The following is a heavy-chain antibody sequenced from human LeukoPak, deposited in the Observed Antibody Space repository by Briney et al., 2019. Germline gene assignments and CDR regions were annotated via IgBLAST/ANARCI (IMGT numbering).Heavy chain of an antibody. D-gene: IGHD2-15*01. Sequence: PSETLSLTCTVSDGSISNYYWSWVRQPPGKGLEWIAYIDYSGSTRYNPSLESRVTISVDTSKNQFSLKLTSVTAADSAVYYCARLALGYCSGGTCPYYFDHWGQGTLVTVS. V-gene: IGHV4-59*01. J-gene: IGHJ4*02. CDR1: DGSISNYY. CDR2: IDYSGST. CDR3: ARLALGYCSGGTCPYYFDH.